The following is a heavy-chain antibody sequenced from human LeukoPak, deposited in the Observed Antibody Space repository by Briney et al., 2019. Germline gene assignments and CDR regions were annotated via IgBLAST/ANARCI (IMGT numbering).Heavy chain of an antibody. J-gene: IGHJ1*01. V-gene: IGHV1-18*01. CDR3: ARGGDYGDFYFQH. CDR2: ISTYNGAT. Sequence: AAGTVTFNCTGYSFIYHGIRLVRLAPGRGKEWVGLISTYNGATQKQEKFPGRGTITTDTDTDKDYMDLRSLRSDDTSIYYCARGGDYGDFYFQHGGQGTLVTVSS. CDR1: GYSFIYHG. D-gene: IGHD4-17*01.